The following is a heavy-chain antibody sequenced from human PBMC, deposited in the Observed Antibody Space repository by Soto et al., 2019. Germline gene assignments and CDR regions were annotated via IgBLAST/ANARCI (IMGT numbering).Heavy chain of an antibody. CDR2: ISYDGSNK. D-gene: IGHD1-26*01. CDR3: ASSDLPR. V-gene: IGHV3-30*14. CDR1: GFTFSSYA. Sequence: QVQLVESGGGVVQPGRSLRLSCAASGFTFSSYAMHWVRQAPGKGLEWVAVISYDGSNKYYADSVKGRFTISRDNSKNTLYLQMNSLRDEDTAVYYCASSDLPRWGQGTLVTVSS. J-gene: IGHJ4*02.